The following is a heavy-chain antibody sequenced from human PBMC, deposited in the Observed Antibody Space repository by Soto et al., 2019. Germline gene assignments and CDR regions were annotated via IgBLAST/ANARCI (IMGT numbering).Heavy chain of an antibody. Sequence: ASVKVSCKASGYTFTSYGISWVRQAPGQGLEWLGWISVYNGVTTYAQKLQGRVSMTTDNSKNTLYLQMNSLRAEDTAVYYCAKDSHAAVGNFDYWGQGTLVTVSS. J-gene: IGHJ4*02. CDR2: ISVYNGVT. CDR1: GYTFTSYG. V-gene: IGHV1-18*04. CDR3: AKDSHAAVGNFDY. D-gene: IGHD6-13*01.